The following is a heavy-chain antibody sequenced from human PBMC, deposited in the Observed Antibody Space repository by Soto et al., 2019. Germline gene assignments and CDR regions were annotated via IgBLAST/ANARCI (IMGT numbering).Heavy chain of an antibody. V-gene: IGHV3-9*02. D-gene: IGHD4-17*01. CDR3: AKDMKWGGMTTIHYFAS. Sequence: EVLLVESGGGLVQPGRSLRLSCVASGFTADDYAMHWVRQAPGKGLEWVSGISSNSDTIDYADSVKGRFTISRDNAKNSLFLQMNSLRPEDTALYYCAKDMKWGGMTTIHYFASWGQGTLVTVSS. CDR1: GFTADDYA. CDR2: ISSNSDTI. J-gene: IGHJ4*02.